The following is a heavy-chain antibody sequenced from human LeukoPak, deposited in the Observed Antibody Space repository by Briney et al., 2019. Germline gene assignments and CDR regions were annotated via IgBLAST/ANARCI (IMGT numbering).Heavy chain of an antibody. D-gene: IGHD2-2*01. CDR3: AGIVGYCSSISCYAPVDY. J-gene: IGHJ4*02. Sequence: PSETLSLTCTVSGGSISSSSYYWGWIRQPPGKGLEWVVSIYYSGSTYYNPSLKSRVTISVDTSKNQFSLKLSSVTAADTAVYYCAGIVGYCSSISCYAPVDYWGQGTLVTVSS. CDR2: IYYSGST. CDR1: GGSISSSSYY. V-gene: IGHV4-39*01.